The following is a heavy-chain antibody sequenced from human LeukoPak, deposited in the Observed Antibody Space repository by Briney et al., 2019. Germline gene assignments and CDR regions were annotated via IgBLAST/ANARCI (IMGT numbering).Heavy chain of an antibody. D-gene: IGHD6-19*01. CDR3: ASTSSGQSFEI. CDR1: GFTVSSNY. CDR2: IYTGGNT. Sequence: GGSLRLSCAASGFTVSSNYMNWVRQAPGKGLEWISVIYTGGNTYYADSVKGRFTISRDNSKNTLYLQMHSLRAEDTAVYYCASTSSGQSFEICGQGTMGTVSS. J-gene: IGHJ3*02. V-gene: IGHV3-53*01.